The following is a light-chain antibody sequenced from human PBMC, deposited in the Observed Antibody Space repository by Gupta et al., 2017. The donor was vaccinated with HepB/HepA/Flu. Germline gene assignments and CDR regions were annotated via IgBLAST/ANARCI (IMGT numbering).Light chain of an antibody. V-gene: IGLV1-44*01. J-gene: IGLJ2*01. CDR2: KND. Sequence: QSVRTQPPAPSGTPGRKDTISCSGSYSNIRTNNVHWYQLLPGTAPNLLISKNDQRPSGVPDRFSGSKSGTSASLDITGLQSEDEADYDCEAWDDSRNDVVFGGGTKMTVL. CDR3: EAWDDSRNDVV. CDR1: YSNIRTNN.